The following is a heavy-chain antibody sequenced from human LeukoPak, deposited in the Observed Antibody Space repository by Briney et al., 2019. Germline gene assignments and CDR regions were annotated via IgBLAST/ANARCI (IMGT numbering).Heavy chain of an antibody. Sequence: SETLSLTCTVSGGSISSSSYYWGWIRQPPGKGLEWIGSIYYSGSTYYNPSLKSRVTISVDTSKNQFSLKLSSVTAADTAVYYCARDAWFGAGRTFAYWGQGTLVTVSS. CDR3: ARDAWFGAGRTFAY. V-gene: IGHV4-39*02. D-gene: IGHD3-10*01. CDR1: GGSISSSSYY. J-gene: IGHJ4*02. CDR2: IYYSGST.